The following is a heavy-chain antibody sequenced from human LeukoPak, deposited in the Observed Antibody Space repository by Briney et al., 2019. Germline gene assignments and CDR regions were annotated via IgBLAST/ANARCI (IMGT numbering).Heavy chain of an antibody. Sequence: PSETLSLTCTVSGGSISSGDYFWSWIRQHPGKGLEWIGYIYYSGSTYSNPSLKSRVTISVNTSKNQFSLKLSSVTAADTAVYYCARDRSQYDSSLFYWGQGTLVTVSS. CDR2: IYYSGST. CDR3: ARDRSQYDSSLFY. CDR1: GGSISSGDYF. V-gene: IGHV4-31*03. D-gene: IGHD3-22*01. J-gene: IGHJ4*02.